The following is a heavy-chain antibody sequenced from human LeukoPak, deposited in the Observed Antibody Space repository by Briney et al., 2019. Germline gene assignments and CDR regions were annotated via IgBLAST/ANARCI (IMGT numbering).Heavy chain of an antibody. CDR3: GTNYFGSI. V-gene: IGHV3-7*01. CDR2: IKADGSEK. Sequence: GGSLRLSCAVSGFTFSTSWMSWVRQAPGKGLEWVANIKADGSEKHYVDSVKGRFTISRDNAKKSLYLQMNSLRVEDTAVYYCGTNYFGSIWGQGTLVTVSS. CDR1: GFTFSTSW. D-gene: IGHD3-10*01. J-gene: IGHJ4*02.